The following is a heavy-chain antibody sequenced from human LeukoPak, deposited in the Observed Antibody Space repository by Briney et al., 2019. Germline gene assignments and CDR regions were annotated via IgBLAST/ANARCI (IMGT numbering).Heavy chain of an antibody. V-gene: IGHV3-23*01. CDR1: GFTFSSYA. CDR2: ISGSGGST. CDR3: AKDPRRHYDILTGYQRAPPDWHDY. D-gene: IGHD3-9*01. Sequence: PGGSLRLSCAASGFTFSSYAMSWVRQAPGKGLEWDSAISGSGGSTYYADSVKGRFTISRDNSKNTLYLQMNSLRAEDTAVYYCAKDPRRHYDILTGYQRAPPDWHDYWGQGTLVTVSS. J-gene: IGHJ4*02.